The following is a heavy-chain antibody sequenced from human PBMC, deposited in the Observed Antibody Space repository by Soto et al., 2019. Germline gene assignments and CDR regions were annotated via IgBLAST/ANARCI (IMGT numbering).Heavy chain of an antibody. CDR3: AREELGFSSGWYYFDY. Sequence: EVQLVESGGGLVQPGGSLRLSCAASGFTFSSYWMSWVRQAPGKGLEWVANIKQDGSEKYYMDSVKGRFTISRDNTKNSLYLHMNSLRAEDTAVYYCAREELGFSSGWYYFDYWSQGTLFTVSS. J-gene: IGHJ4*02. CDR1: GFTFSSYW. D-gene: IGHD6-19*01. V-gene: IGHV3-7*05. CDR2: IKQDGSEK.